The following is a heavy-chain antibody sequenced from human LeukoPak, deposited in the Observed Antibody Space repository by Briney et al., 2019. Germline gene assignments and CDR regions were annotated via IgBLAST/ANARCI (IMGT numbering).Heavy chain of an antibody. CDR2: IYYSGST. CDR3: AGQTGYSYDT. V-gene: IGHV4-39*01. CDR1: GGSISSYY. J-gene: IGHJ5*02. Sequence: PSETLSLTCTVSGGSISSYYWGWIRQPPGKGLEWIGSIYYSGSTYYNPSLKSRVIISVDTSKNQFSLKLSSVTAADTAVYYCAGQTGYSYDTWGQGTLVTVSS. D-gene: IGHD5-18*01.